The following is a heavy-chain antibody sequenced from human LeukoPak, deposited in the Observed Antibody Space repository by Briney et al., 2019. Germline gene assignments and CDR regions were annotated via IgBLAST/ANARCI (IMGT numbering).Heavy chain of an antibody. CDR1: GFTFSSYS. V-gene: IGHV3-48*04. CDR2: ITSSSSTI. J-gene: IGHJ4*02. D-gene: IGHD1-26*01. Sequence: GGSLRLSCAASGFTFSSYSMNWLRQAPGKGLEWVSYITSSSSTIYYADSVKGRFTISRDNAKNSLYLQMDSLRAEDTAVYYCARGHPVGGTQLDYWGQGTLVTVSS. CDR3: ARGHPVGGTQLDY.